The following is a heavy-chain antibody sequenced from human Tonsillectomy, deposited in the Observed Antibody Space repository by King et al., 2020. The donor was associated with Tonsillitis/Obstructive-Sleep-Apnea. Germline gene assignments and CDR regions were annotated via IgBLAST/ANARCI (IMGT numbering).Heavy chain of an antibody. Sequence: TLKESGPALVKPTQTLTLSCTFSGFSLSNSAMCVSWIRQPPGKALEWLARIDWDDDKYYSTSLKTRLTISKDTSKNQVVLTMTNMDPVDTAPYYCARIRSTSCLGDYWGQGTLVTVSS. V-gene: IGHV2-70*11. CDR1: GFSLSNSAMC. J-gene: IGHJ4*02. D-gene: IGHD2-2*01. CDR3: ARIRSTSCLGDY. CDR2: IDWDDDK.